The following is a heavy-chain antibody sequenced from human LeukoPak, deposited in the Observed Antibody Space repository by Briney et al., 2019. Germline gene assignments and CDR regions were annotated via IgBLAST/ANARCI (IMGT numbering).Heavy chain of an antibody. CDR3: AEDERPYSSSWAYFDY. CDR1: GFTFSSYA. J-gene: IGHJ4*02. D-gene: IGHD6-13*01. Sequence: GGXXXLPCAASGFTFSSYAMSWVRQAPGKGLEXVSAISGSGGSTYYADSVKGRFTISRDNSKNTLYLQMNSLRAEDTAVYYCAEDERPYSSSWAYFDYWGQGTLVTVSS. CDR2: ISGSGGST. V-gene: IGHV3-23*01.